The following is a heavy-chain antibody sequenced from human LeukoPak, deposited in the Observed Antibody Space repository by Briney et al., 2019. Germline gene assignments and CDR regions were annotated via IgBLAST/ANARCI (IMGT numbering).Heavy chain of an antibody. D-gene: IGHD3-9*01. V-gene: IGHV1-2*02. Sequence: ASVKVSCKASGYSFTGHYIHWVRQAPGQGLEWMGWLNPNSGGTNYAQKFQDRVSMTRDTSISTAYMHLSGLRSDDTAVYYCARSPHILTGENFDYWGQGTLLTVSS. J-gene: IGHJ4*02. CDR2: LNPNSGGT. CDR3: ARSPHILTGENFDY. CDR1: GYSFTGHY.